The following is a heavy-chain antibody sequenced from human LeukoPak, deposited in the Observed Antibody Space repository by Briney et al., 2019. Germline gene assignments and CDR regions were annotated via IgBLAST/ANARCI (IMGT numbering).Heavy chain of an antibody. CDR2: IKQDGSEK. CDR3: ARDSRPRYYDSSGSPIYGMDV. V-gene: IGHV3-7*03. D-gene: IGHD3-22*01. J-gene: IGHJ6*02. Sequence: GGSLRLSCAASGFTFSSYWMNWVRQAPGKGLEWVANIKQDGSEKYYVDSVKGRFTISRDNAKNSLYLQMNSLRAEDTAVYYCARDSRPRYYDSSGSPIYGMDVWGQGTTVTVSS. CDR1: GFTFSSYW.